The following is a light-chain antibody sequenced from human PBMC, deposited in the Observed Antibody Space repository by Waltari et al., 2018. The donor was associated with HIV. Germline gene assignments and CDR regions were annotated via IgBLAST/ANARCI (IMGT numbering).Light chain of an antibody. J-gene: IGKJ1*01. CDR3: QQYNKWPRT. CDR2: GAS. Sequence: EIVMTQSPATLSVSPGERATLSCRASQSVSSYLAWYQQKPGQAPRLLIYGASTRATGIPARFSCSGSGTEFTLTISSLQSEDFAVYYCQQYNKWPRTFGQGTKVEIK. CDR1: QSVSSY. V-gene: IGKV3-15*01.